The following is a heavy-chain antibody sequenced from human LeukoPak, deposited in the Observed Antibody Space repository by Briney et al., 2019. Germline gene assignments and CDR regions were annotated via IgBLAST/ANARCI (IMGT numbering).Heavy chain of an antibody. J-gene: IGHJ4*02. CDR2: IYHSGST. V-gene: IGHV4-30-2*01. CDR1: GDSISSGAYY. CDR3: ARGMSEVPAAY. D-gene: IGHD2-2*01. Sequence: PSETLSLTCTVSGDSISSGAYYWSWIRQPPGKGLEWIGYIYHSGSTYYNPSLKSRVTISVDRSKNQFSLKLSSVTAADTAVYYCARGMSEVPAAYWGQGTLVTVSS.